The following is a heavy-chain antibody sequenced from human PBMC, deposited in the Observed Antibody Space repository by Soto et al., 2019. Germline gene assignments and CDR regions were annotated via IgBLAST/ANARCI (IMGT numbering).Heavy chain of an antibody. D-gene: IGHD4-17*01. CDR3: ARDGVDVSRTTVRRGALDI. Sequence: QVQLVQAGAEVKKPGSSVKVSCKASCGSFHTYGISWVRQAPGHGLEWMGGFLPVFTTAKYAQKFQCIVSITAEESTYTAYMELSSLRSEDTAVYGCARDGVDVSRTTVRRGALDIWGQGTVVTGSS. V-gene: IGHV1-69*01. CDR1: CGSFHTYG. CDR2: FLPVFTTA. J-gene: IGHJ3*02.